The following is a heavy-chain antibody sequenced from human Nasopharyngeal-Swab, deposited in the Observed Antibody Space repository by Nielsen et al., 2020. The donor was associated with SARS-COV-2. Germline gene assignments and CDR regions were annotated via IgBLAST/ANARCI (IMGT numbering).Heavy chain of an antibody. D-gene: IGHD1-1*01. Sequence: GESLKISCKGSGYSFTRNWIGWVRQMPGKGLECMGIIYPGDSDARYSPSFLGQVTISADKSINTAYLQWSSLKASDTAMYYCARQQIIGTTAPLGPFDIWGQGTMVTVSS. CDR3: ARQQIIGTTAPLGPFDI. J-gene: IGHJ3*02. CDR1: GYSFTRNW. V-gene: IGHV5-51*01. CDR2: IYPGDSDA.